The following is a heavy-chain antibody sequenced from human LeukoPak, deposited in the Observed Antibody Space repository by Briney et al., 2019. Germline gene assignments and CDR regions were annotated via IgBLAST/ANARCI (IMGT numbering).Heavy chain of an antibody. Sequence: GGSLRLSCTASGFTFSSYEMNWVRQAPGMGLEWVSYISSSGSTIYYADSVKGRFTISRDNAKNSLYLQMNSLRAEDTAVYYCARDSPRDAFDIWGQGTMVIVSS. CDR1: GFTFSSYE. CDR2: ISSSGSTI. CDR3: ARDSPRDAFDI. V-gene: IGHV3-48*03. J-gene: IGHJ3*02.